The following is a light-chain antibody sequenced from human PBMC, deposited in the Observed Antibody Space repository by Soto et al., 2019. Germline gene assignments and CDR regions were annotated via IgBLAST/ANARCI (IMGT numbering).Light chain of an antibody. CDR1: QSISSW. V-gene: IGKV1-5*03. J-gene: IGKJ4*01. CDR2: TAS. Sequence: DIPMTQSPSTLSASVGDRVTNACRASQSISSWVAWYQQKPGKAPNLLIYTASNLKSGVPSRFSGSGSGTEFTLTISSLQPDDFATYYCQEYNSDSGVTFGGGTKVEI. CDR3: QEYNSDSGVT.